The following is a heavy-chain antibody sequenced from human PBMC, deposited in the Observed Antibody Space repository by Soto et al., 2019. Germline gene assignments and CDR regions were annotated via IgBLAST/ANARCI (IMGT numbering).Heavy chain of an antibody. CDR3: ARHEAPLGMDV. Sequence: GASVKVSFKASGYTFTSYGISWLRQAPGQGLEWMGWISAYNGNTNYAQKLQGRVTMTTDTSTSTAYMELRSLRSGDTAVYYCARHEAPLGMDVWGQGTTVTVSS. V-gene: IGHV1-18*01. D-gene: IGHD6-6*01. J-gene: IGHJ6*02. CDR2: ISAYNGNT. CDR1: GYTFTSYG.